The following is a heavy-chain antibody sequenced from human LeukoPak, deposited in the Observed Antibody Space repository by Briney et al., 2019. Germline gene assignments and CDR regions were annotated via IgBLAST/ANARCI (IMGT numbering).Heavy chain of an antibody. V-gene: IGHV3-11*04. CDR1: GFTFSDYY. CDR2: ISSSGSTI. D-gene: IGHD3-22*01. J-gene: IGHJ4*02. CDR3: ARDHIPYYYDSSGYFQFDY. Sequence: GGSLRLSCAASGFTFSDYYMSWIRQAPGKGLEWVSYISSSGSTIYYADSVKGRFTISRDNAKNSLYLQMNSLRAEDTAVYYCARDHIPYYYDSSGYFQFDYWGQGTLVTVSS.